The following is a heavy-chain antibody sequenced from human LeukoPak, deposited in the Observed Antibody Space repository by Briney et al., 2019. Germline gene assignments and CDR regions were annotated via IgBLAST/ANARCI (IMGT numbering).Heavy chain of an antibody. J-gene: IGHJ4*02. D-gene: IGHD3-22*01. Sequence: NPGGSLRLSCAASGFTFSNAWMSWARQAPEKGLEWVGRIKSKTDGGTTDYAAPVKGRFTISRDDSKNTLYLQMNSLKTEDTAVYYCTTDQFHYYDSSGYLDYFDYWGQGTLVTVSS. CDR3: TTDQFHYYDSSGYLDYFDY. CDR2: IKSKTDGGTT. CDR1: GFTFSNAW. V-gene: IGHV3-15*01.